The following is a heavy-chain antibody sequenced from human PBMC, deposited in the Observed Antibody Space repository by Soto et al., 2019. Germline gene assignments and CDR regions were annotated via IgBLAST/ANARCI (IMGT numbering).Heavy chain of an antibody. V-gene: IGHV3-23*01. CDR3: AKDLRFLEWLVGVFDY. J-gene: IGHJ4*02. CDR2: ISGSGGST. Sequence: VGSLRLSCAAPGFTFSSYAMSWVRQAPGKGLEWVSAISGSGGSTYYADSVKGRFTISRDNSKNTLYLQMNSLRAEDTAVYYCAKDLRFLEWLVGVFDYWGQGTLVTVSS. CDR1: GFTFSSYA. D-gene: IGHD3-3*01.